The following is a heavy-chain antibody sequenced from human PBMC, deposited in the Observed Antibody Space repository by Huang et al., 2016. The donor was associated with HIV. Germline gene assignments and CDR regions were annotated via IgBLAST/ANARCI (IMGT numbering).Heavy chain of an antibody. CDR2: LYTSGTT. CDR1: GGSISSGNYY. V-gene: IGHV4-61*09. D-gene: IGHD3-9*01. Sequence: QVQLQESGPGLVKPSQTLSLTCSVAGGSISSGNYYWSWIRQPAGKGLEWIGHLYTSGTTIDNSSLKSRVTISVATSKNQFSLKLSSVTATDTAVYYCARLTGYSTFDIWGHGTVVTVSS. CDR3: ARLTGYSTFDI. J-gene: IGHJ3*02.